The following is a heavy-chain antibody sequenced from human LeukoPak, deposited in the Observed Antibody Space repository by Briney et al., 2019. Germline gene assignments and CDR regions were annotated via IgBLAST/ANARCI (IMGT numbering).Heavy chain of an antibody. D-gene: IGHD6-19*01. J-gene: IGHJ4*02. CDR1: GYTFTSYG. Sequence: ASVKVSCKASGYTFTSYGISWVRQAPGQGLEWMGWISAYNGNTNYAQKLQGRVTMTTDTSTSTAYMELRSLRPDDTAVYYCAREYSSGSSSDYWGQGTLVTVSS. CDR3: AREYSSGSSSDY. CDR2: ISAYNGNT. V-gene: IGHV1-18*04.